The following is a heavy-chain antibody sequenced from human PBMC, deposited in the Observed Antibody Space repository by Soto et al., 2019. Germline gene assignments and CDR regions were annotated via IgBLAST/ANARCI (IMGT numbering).Heavy chain of an antibody. D-gene: IGHD6-19*01. CDR2: ISGSGGST. CDR3: AKVAGGTVAGPNHFDY. V-gene: IGHV3-23*01. Sequence: GGSLRLSCAASGFTFSSYAMSWVRQAPGKGLEWVSAISGSGGSTYYADSVKGRFTISRDNSKNTLYLQMNSLRAEDTAVYYCAKVAGGTVAGPNHFDYWGQGTLVTVSS. J-gene: IGHJ4*02. CDR1: GFTFSSYA.